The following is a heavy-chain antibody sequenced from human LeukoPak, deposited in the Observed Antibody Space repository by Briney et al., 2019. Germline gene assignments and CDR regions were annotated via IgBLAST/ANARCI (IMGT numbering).Heavy chain of an antibody. CDR3: ARANYYGSGRAAFDI. CDR1: GFTFSSYS. D-gene: IGHD3-10*01. Sequence: GGSLRLSCAASGFTFSSYSMNWVRQAPGKGLEWVSSISSSSSYIYYADSVKGRFTISRDNAKNTLYLQMNSLRAEDTAVYYCARANYYGSGRAAFDIWGQGTMVTVSS. V-gene: IGHV3-21*01. J-gene: IGHJ3*02. CDR2: ISSSSSYI.